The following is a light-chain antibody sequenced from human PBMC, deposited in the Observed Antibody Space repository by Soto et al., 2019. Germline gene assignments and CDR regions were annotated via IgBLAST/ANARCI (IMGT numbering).Light chain of an antibody. CDR1: LSLVYSDGNTY. CDR2: MVS. J-gene: IGKJ2*01. Sequence: DVVMTQSPLSLPVTLGQPASISCRSSLSLVYSDGNTYLNWFQQRQGQSPRRLIYMVSNRDSGVPDRFGGSGSGTDFTLEISRVEAEDVGVYYCMQSTHRPGTFGQGNKLEIK. CDR3: MQSTHRPGT. V-gene: IGKV2-30*01.